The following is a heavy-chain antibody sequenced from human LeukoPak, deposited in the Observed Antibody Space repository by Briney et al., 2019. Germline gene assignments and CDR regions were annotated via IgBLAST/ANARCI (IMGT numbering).Heavy chain of an antibody. J-gene: IGHJ4*02. CDR3: TRGSCXGGSCYSILGLDY. V-gene: IGHV3-49*04. Sequence: GRSLRLSCTTSGFTFGDYAMSWVRQAPGKGLEWLGFIRSKAYSGTTEYAASVRGRFTFSRDDSKYIAYLQMNSLKAEDTAVYYCTRGSCXGGSCYSILGLDYWGQGTLVTVSS. CDR1: GFTFGDYA. CDR2: IRSKAYSGTT. D-gene: IGHD2-15*01.